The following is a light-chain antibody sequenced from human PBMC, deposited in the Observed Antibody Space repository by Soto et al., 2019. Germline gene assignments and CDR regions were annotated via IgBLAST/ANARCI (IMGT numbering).Light chain of an antibody. V-gene: IGKV3-20*01. CDR3: QQYGSSPT. CDR2: GVS. Sequence: EIVLTHSPGTLSLSPWERATLSFRASQSVNTKYLAWYQQKPGQAPRLLISGVSSRATGIPDRFSGSGSGTDFILTISRVEPEDFAVYYCQQYGSSPTFGQGTRLE. J-gene: IGKJ5*01. CDR1: QSVNTKY.